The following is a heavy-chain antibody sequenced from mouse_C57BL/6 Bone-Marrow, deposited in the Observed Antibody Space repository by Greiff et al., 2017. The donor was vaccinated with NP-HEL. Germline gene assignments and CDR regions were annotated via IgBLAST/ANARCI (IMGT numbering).Heavy chain of an antibody. V-gene: IGHV2-9*01. CDR3: AKEHYYGSSYPYWYFDV. Sequence: VKLVESGPGLVAPSQSLSITCTVSGFSLTSYGVDWVRQPPGKGLEWLGVIWGGGSTNYNSALMSRLSISKDNSKSQVFLKMNSLQTDDTAMYYCAKEHYYGSSYPYWYFDVWGTGTTVTVSS. CDR2: IWGGGST. D-gene: IGHD1-1*01. J-gene: IGHJ1*03. CDR1: GFSLTSYG.